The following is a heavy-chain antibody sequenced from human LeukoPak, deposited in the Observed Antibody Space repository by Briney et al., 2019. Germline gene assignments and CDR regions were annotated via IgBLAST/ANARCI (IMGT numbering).Heavy chain of an antibody. V-gene: IGHV3-11*01. CDR3: ALGYFDY. Sequence: GGSLRLSCVASGFSFSDHYMTWIRQAPGKGLEWVSYSSSSGSTIYHADSVKGRFAISRDNARNSLYLQINSLRAEDTAVYYCALGYFDYWSQGTLVTVSS. CDR2: SSSSGSTI. D-gene: IGHD3-10*01. CDR1: GFSFSDHY. J-gene: IGHJ4*02.